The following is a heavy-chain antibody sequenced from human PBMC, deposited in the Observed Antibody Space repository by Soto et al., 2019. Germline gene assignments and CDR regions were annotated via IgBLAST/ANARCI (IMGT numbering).Heavy chain of an antibody. CDR3: AKDYFRSSWSPIGYYYGMDV. D-gene: IGHD6-6*01. Sequence: PGGSLRLSCAASGFTFSSYAMSWVRQAPGKGLEWVSAISGSGGSTYYADSVKGRFTISRDNSKNTLYLQMNSLRAEDTAVYYCAKDYFRSSWSPIGYYYGMDVWGQGTTVTVSS. CDR1: GFTFSSYA. V-gene: IGHV3-23*01. J-gene: IGHJ6*02. CDR2: ISGSGGST.